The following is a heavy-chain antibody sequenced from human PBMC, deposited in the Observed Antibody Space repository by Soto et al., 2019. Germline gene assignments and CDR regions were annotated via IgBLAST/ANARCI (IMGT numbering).Heavy chain of an antibody. CDR1: GFTFDDYA. D-gene: IGHD3-16*01. CDR2: ISWNSGSI. J-gene: IGHJ6*02. V-gene: IGHV3-9*01. Sequence: LRLSCAASGFTFDDYAMHWVRQAPGKGLEWVSGISWNSGSIRYTDSVKARFTISRDNAKNSLYLRMNSLEPEDTALYYCVKDVSGRGSFYYYFGMDVWGHGTTVTVSS. CDR3: VKDVSGRGSFYYYFGMDV.